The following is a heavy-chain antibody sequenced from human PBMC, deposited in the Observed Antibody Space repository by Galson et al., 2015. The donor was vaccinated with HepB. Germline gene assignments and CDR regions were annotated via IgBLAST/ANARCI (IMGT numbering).Heavy chain of an antibody. Sequence: SLRLSCAAPGFTFRSSWMVWVRQAPGKGLEWVATINPDGSKLGYLDSVRGRFTISRDNAQNSLFLHMNSLTAEDTAVYYCARDRAYSSFDYWGQGTLVTVSS. J-gene: IGHJ4*02. CDR3: ARDRAYSSFDY. CDR1: GFTFRSSW. V-gene: IGHV3-7*01. CDR2: INPDGSKL. D-gene: IGHD2-15*01.